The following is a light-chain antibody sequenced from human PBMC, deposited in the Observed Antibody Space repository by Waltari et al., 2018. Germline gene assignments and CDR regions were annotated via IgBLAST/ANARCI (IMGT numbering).Light chain of an antibody. Sequence: QSALAQPASVSGSPGQSITISCTGSSSDVGVFDFVSWYQQFPGKAPKLLIYYVTKRPPGVSCRFSGSKSGNTASLTISGLQADDEADYYCSSYSATATLCGFGTGTKVTVL. V-gene: IGLV2-14*03. CDR1: SSDVGVFDF. CDR2: YVT. J-gene: IGLJ1*01. CDR3: SSYSATATLCG.